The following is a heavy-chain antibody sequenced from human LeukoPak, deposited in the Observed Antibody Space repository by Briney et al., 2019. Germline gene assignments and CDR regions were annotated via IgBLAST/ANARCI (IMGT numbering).Heavy chain of an antibody. J-gene: IGHJ3*02. V-gene: IGHV3-53*01. D-gene: IGHD1-26*01. CDR1: GFTVSSNY. Sequence: GGSLRLSCAASGFTVSSNYMTWVRQAPGKGLEWVSHIYSGGSTYYADSVKGRFTISRDNSKNTLYLQMNSLRAEDTAIYYCAKDLPTDDAFDIWGQGTMVTVSS. CDR3: AKDLPTDDAFDI. CDR2: IYSGGST.